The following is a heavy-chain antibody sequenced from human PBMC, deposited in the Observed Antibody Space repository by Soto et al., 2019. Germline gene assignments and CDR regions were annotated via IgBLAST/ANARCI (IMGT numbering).Heavy chain of an antibody. Sequence: QVQLVESGGGVVQPGRSLRLSCAASGFTFSSYGMHWVRQAPGKGLEWVAVISYDGSNKYYADSVKGRFTISRDNSKNTLYLQMNSLRAEDPAVYYCAKDRGYRHREADYWGQGTLVTVSS. J-gene: IGHJ4*02. CDR2: ISYDGSNK. D-gene: IGHD3-10*01. CDR3: AKDRGYRHREADY. V-gene: IGHV3-30*18. CDR1: GFTFSSYG.